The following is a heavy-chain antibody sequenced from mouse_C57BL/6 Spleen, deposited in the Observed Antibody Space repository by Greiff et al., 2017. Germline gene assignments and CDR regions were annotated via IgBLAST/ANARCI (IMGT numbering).Heavy chain of an antibody. CDR2: IDPEDGDT. Sequence: VQLQQSGAELVRPGASVKLSCTASGFNIKDYYMHWVKQRPEQGLEWIGRIDPEDGDTEYAPKFQGKATMTANSSSNPAYLQLSSLTSEDTAVYYCTTSYSNYEFFYYAMDYWGQGTSVTVSS. V-gene: IGHV14-1*01. CDR1: GFNIKDYY. CDR3: TTSYSNYEFFYYAMDY. D-gene: IGHD2-5*01. J-gene: IGHJ4*01.